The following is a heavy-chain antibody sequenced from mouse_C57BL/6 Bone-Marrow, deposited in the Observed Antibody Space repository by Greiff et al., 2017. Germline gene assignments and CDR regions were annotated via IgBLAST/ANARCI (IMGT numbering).Heavy chain of an antibody. J-gene: IGHJ4*01. Sequence: EVNVVESGGGLVKPGGSLKLSCAASGFTFSSYAMSWVRQTPGKRLEWVGTISSGGSYTYYPDSVKGRFTISRDNAKHTLYLQMSSLRSEDTAMYYCARQGAMDYWGQGTSVTVSS. V-gene: IGHV5-9-3*01. CDR3: ARQGAMDY. CDR2: ISSGGSYT. CDR1: GFTFSSYA.